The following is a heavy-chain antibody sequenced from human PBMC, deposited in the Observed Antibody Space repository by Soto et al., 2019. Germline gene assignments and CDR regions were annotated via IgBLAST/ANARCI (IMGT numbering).Heavy chain of an antibody. Sequence: QVQLQESGPGLVKPSETLSLTCTVSGGSISSHYWSWIRQPPGKGMEWIGYIYYSGDTNYKPSLKGAVTITVDSSKKQGSLKLSSVTAADAAVYYWAGASNPGLHALFDSWGQGTLITVSS. V-gene: IGHV4-59*11. D-gene: IGHD2-2*01. CDR3: AGASNPGLHALFDS. J-gene: IGHJ4*02. CDR1: GGSISSHY. CDR2: IYYSGDT.